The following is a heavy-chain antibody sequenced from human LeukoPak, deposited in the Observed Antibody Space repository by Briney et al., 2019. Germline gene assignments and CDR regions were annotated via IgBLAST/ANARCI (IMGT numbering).Heavy chain of an antibody. CDR3: ASFPGFDYYGMDV. D-gene: IGHD3-10*01. V-gene: IGHV4-34*01. CDR1: GGSFSGCY. Sequence: SETLSLTCAVYGGSFSGCYWSWIRQPPGKGLEWIGEINHSGSTNYNPSLKSRVTISVDTSKNQFSLKLSSVTAADTAVYYCASFPGFDYYGMDVWGQGTTVTVSS. J-gene: IGHJ6*02. CDR2: INHSGST.